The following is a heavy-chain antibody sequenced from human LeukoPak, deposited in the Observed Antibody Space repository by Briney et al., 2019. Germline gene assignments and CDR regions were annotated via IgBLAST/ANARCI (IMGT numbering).Heavy chain of an antibody. CDR2: INHRGST. V-gene: IGHV4-30-4*01. CDR3: ARAEFS. D-gene: IGHD1-14*01. Sequence: SQTLSLTCIVSGGSISSGDDYWSWIRQPPGEGLEWIGYINHRGSTCYNPSLKSRVTISVDTSKNQFSLKMSSVTAADTAVYYCARAEFSWGQGTLVTVSS. J-gene: IGHJ5*02. CDR1: GGSISSGDDY.